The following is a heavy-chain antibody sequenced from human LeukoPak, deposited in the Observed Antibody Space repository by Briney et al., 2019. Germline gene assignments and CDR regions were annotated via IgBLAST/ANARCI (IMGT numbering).Heavy chain of an antibody. J-gene: IGHJ4*02. D-gene: IGHD3-16*01. CDR1: GDSFSSYH. CDR3: ARVGRGDHTWGSYYCDH. V-gene: IGHV4-59*01. Sequence: PSETLSLTCTVSVSGDSFSSYHWSWLRQPPGKGLEWIGYISSSGSTSCNLSLKSRVTISGDTSKNQFSLKLSSVTAADTAVYYCARVGRGDHTWGSYYCDHWGQGTLVSVSS. CDR2: ISSSGST.